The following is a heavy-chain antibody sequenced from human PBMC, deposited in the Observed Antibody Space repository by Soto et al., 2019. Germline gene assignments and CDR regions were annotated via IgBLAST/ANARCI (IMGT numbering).Heavy chain of an antibody. V-gene: IGHV1-8*01. CDR1: GSTFKTYD. CDR3: ARRKERSGPHYFDY. J-gene: IGHJ4*02. CDR2: MNPYNGNT. D-gene: IGHD6-25*01. Sequence: ASVKLSFKASGSTFKTYDICWMRQATGQGLEWMGWMNPYNGNTGYAQKFQGRVTVTRNTSISTVYMELSGLRRDDTAVYYCARRKERSGPHYFDYWGQGSQVTVSS.